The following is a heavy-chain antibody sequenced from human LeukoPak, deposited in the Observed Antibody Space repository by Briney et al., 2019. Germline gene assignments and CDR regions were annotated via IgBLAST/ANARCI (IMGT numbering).Heavy chain of an antibody. Sequence: SETLSLTCSVSGGSISSSSSYWGWIRQPPGKGLEWIGEINHSGSTNYNPSLKSRVTISVDTSKNQFSLKLSSVTAADTAVYYCARHYRVPDRGSYSENWFDPWGQGTLVTVSS. J-gene: IGHJ5*02. CDR2: INHSGST. CDR3: ARHYRVPDRGSYSENWFDP. V-gene: IGHV4-39*01. CDR1: GGSISSSSSY. D-gene: IGHD1-26*01.